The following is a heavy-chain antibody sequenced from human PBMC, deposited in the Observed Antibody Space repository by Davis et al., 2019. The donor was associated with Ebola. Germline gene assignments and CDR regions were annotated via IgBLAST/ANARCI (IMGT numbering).Heavy chain of an antibody. Sequence: GESLKISCAASGFTFDDYTMHWVRQAPGKGLEWVSFISWDGGRTHYADSVKGRFTISRDNSKNSLYLQMNTLGTEDTALYYCASTRTFSFDYWGRGTLVTVSS. CDR3: ASTRTFSFDY. J-gene: IGHJ4*02. CDR1: GFTFDDYT. V-gene: IGHV3-43*01. CDR2: ISWDGGRT. D-gene: IGHD1-1*01.